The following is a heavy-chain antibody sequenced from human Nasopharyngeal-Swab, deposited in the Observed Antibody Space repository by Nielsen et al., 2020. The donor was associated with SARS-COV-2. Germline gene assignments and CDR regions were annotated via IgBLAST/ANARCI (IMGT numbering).Heavy chain of an antibody. CDR2: ISGSGTYV. J-gene: IGHJ6*03. D-gene: IGHD1-26*01. V-gene: IGHV3-21*01. CDR3: ARIAGRGSIYYYYMDV. Sequence: GESLKISCAASGFTFSSYAMSWVRQAPGAGLEWVSSISGSGTYVYYADSVKGRFTISKDSAKNSLYLQMNSLRAEDTAVYFCARIAGRGSIYYYYMDVWGTGTTVTVSS. CDR1: GFTFSSYA.